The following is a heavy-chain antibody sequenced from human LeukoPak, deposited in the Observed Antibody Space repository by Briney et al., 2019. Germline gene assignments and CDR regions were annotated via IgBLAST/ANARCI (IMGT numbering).Heavy chain of an antibody. Sequence: GGSLRLSCAASGFTFSSFSMNWVRQAPGKGLEWISYITSCSSSTYYADSVKGRFTISRDNAKNSLYLQMNSLRAEDTAVYYCARVIGSYGDSAYWGQRTLVTVSS. CDR3: ARVIGSYGDSAY. D-gene: IGHD4-17*01. J-gene: IGHJ4*02. CDR1: GFTFSSFS. CDR2: ITSCSSST. V-gene: IGHV3-48*04.